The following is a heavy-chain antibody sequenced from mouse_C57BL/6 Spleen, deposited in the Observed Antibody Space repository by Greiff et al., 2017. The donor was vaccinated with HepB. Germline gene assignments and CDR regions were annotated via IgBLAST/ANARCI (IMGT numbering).Heavy chain of an antibody. J-gene: IGHJ2*01. CDR3: AREGTTVVAPFDY. V-gene: IGHV1-22*01. D-gene: IGHD1-1*01. CDR1: GYTFTDYN. CDR2: INPNNGGT. Sequence: DVQLQESGPELVKPGASVKMSCKASGYTFTDYNMHWVKQSHGKSLEWIGYINPNNGGTSYNQKFKGKATLTVNKSSSTAYMELRSLTSEDSAVYYCAREGTTVVAPFDYWGQGTTLTVSS.